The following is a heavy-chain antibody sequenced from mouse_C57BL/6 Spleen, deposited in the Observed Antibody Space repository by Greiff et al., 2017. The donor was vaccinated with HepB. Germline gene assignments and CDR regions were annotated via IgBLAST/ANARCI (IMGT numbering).Heavy chain of an antibody. Sequence: QVQLQQPGAELVKPGASVKLSCKASGYTFTSYWMQWVKQRPGQGLEWIGEIDPSDSYTNYNQKFKGKATLTVDTSSSTAYMQLSSLTSEDSAVYYCARRESYDGFDYWGQGTTLTVSS. CDR3: ARRESYDGFDY. J-gene: IGHJ2*01. CDR2: IDPSDSYT. V-gene: IGHV1-50*01. CDR1: GYTFTSYW. D-gene: IGHD2-12*01.